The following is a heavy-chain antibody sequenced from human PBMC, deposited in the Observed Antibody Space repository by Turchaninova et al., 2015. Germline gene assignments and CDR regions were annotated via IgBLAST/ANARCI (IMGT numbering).Heavy chain of an antibody. J-gene: IGHJ4*02. V-gene: IGHV2-70*04. CDR2: IDWDDDK. CDR1: GFSLSTSGMR. Sequence: QVTLKESGPALVKPTETLTLTCTFSGFSLSTSGMRVTWIRQPPGKALEWLARIDWDDDKMYNTSLKTRLTISKGTSNDQVVLTMTDRDPVDTATYYCARIRGFEIDYGGQGILITVSS. CDR3: ARIRGFEIDY. D-gene: IGHD6-25*01.